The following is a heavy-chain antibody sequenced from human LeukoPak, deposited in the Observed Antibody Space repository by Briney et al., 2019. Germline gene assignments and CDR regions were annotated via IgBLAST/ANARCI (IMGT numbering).Heavy chain of an antibody. CDR2: ICYSGST. D-gene: IGHD3-3*01. CDR1: GGSISSYY. CDR3: ARVSPITVFGVDYYYYMDV. Sequence: PSETLSLTCTVSGGSISSYYWSWIRQPPGKGLEWIGYICYSGSTNYNPSLKSRVTISVDTSKNQFSLKLSSVTAADTAVYYCARVSPITVFGVDYYYYMDVWGKGTTVTVSS. J-gene: IGHJ6*03. V-gene: IGHV4-59*01.